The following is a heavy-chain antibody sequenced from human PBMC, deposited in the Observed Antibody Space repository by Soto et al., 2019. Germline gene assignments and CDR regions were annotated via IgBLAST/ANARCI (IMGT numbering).Heavy chain of an antibody. J-gene: IGHJ4*02. Sequence: QVQLVQSGAEVKKPGASVTVSCKASGYTFNSYYLHWGRQAPGQGLDWMGLINPSDGDTNYAQKLQGRVTMTRDSSTSTVYLELSGLPSDDSAVYFCARDDVRGDSTFDYWGQGTLVTVS. CDR2: INPSDGDT. D-gene: IGHD2-21*01. CDR3: ARDDVRGDSTFDY. V-gene: IGHV1-46*02. CDR1: GYTFNSYY.